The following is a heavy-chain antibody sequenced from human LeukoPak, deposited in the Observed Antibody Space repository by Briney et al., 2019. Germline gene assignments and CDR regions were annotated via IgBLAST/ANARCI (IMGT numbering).Heavy chain of an antibody. CDR3: AIAFQRLDNGFEVDY. V-gene: IGHV3-23*01. Sequence: GGPWRLSCRASGFTFRSYAMSGVRRSPGKGLEWFSAISGSGGSTYYADSVKGRFTISRDNSTNTLYMKMNSQRAKDTAVYYCAIAFQRLDNGFEVDYWGQRALVTVSS. D-gene: IGHD6-25*01. J-gene: IGHJ4*02. CDR1: GFTFRSYA. CDR2: ISGSGGST.